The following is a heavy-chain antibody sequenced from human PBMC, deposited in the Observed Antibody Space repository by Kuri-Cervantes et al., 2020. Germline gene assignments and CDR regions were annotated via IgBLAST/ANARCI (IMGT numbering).Heavy chain of an antibody. V-gene: IGHV3-74*01. CDR3: ARAPYYDSSGYYLFDY. Sequence: GGSLRLSCAAPGFTFSSYWMHWVRQAPGKGLVWVSRINRYGSSTRYADSVKGRFTISRDNAKNTLYLQMNSLRAEDTAVYYCARAPYYDSSGYYLFDYWGQGTLVTVSS. CDR2: INRYGSST. J-gene: IGHJ4*02. D-gene: IGHD3-22*01. CDR1: GFTFSSYW.